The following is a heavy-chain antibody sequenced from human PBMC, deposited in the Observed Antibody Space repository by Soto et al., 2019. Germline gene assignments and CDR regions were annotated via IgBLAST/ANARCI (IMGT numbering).Heavy chain of an antibody. J-gene: IGHJ6*02. V-gene: IGHV3-21*01. CDR3: ARDLGYSYGNPYYYYGMDV. CDR1: GFTFSSYS. Sequence: GGSLRLSCAASGFTFSSYSMNWVRQAPGKGLEWVSSISSSSSYIYCADSVKGRFTISRDNAKNSLYLQMNSLRAEDTAVYYCARDLGYSYGNPYYYYGMDVWGQGTTVTVSS. CDR2: ISSSSSYI. D-gene: IGHD5-18*01.